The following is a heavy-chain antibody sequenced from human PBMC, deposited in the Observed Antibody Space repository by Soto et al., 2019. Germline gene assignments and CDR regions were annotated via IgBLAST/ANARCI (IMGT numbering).Heavy chain of an antibody. V-gene: IGHV6-1*01. Sequence: QVQLQQSGPGLVKPSQTLSLTCAISGDSVSSNDAVWNWIRQSPSRGLEWLGRTYYRSIWQTEYAVSGKGRRTIRPGGARGQFSLQLNSVTPEDTAMYYCARLVGNSWLDHWGQGTLVTVSA. CDR2: TYYRSIWQT. J-gene: IGHJ5*02. D-gene: IGHD6-6*01. CDR3: ARLVGNSWLDH. CDR1: GDSVSSNDAV.